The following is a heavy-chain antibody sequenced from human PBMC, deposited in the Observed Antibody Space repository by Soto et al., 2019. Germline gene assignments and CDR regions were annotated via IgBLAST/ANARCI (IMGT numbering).Heavy chain of an antibody. CDR3: ADGGEGSYNCGY. Sequence: EVQLLESGGGFVQPGGSLRLSCAASGFTFRSYPMSWVRQAPGKGLEWVSSISGSGNNTYYPDSVKGRFTISRDNSKYTRFLQMSSLRAEYTAIYDLADGGEGSYNCGYCGQGTLFAVAA. V-gene: IGHV3-23*01. CDR2: ISGSGNNT. D-gene: IGHD4-17*01. CDR1: GFTFRSYP. J-gene: IGHJ4*02.